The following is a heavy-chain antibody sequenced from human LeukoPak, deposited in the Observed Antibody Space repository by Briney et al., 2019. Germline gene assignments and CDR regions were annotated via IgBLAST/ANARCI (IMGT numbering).Heavy chain of an antibody. V-gene: IGHV4-61*08. CDR2: IYYSGST. Sequence: KASETLSLTGTVSGGSISSGGYYWSWIRQPPGKGLEWIGYIYYSGSTNYNPSLKSRVTISVDTSKNQFSLKLSSVTAADTAVYYCARDHRIAVAAPLDYWGQGTLVTVSS. CDR3: ARDHRIAVAAPLDY. D-gene: IGHD6-19*01. J-gene: IGHJ4*02. CDR1: GGSISSGGYY.